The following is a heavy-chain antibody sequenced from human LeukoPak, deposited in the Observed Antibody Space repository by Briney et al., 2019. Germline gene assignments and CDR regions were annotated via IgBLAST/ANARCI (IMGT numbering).Heavy chain of an antibody. CDR3: AREVGYNWNLVGAFDI. CDR1: GYTFTSYY. J-gene: IGHJ3*02. CDR2: ISAYNGNT. V-gene: IGHV1-18*04. D-gene: IGHD1-20*01. Sequence: ASVKVSCKASGYTFTSYYMYWVRQAPGQGLEWMGWISAYNGNTNYAQKLQGRVTMTTDTSTSTAYMELRSLRSDDTAVYYCAREVGYNWNLVGAFDIWGQGTMVTVSS.